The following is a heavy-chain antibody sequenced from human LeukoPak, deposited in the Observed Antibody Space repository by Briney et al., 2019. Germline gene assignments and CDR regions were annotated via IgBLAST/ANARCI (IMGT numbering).Heavy chain of an antibody. D-gene: IGHD6-6*01. V-gene: IGHV4-4*09. Sequence: SETLSLTCTVSGGSISSYYWSWIRQPPGKGLEWIGYIYTSGSTNYNPSLKSRVTISVDTSKNQFSLKLSSVTAADTAVYYCARRTYSSSSRYYYYCMDVWGKGTTVTVSS. J-gene: IGHJ6*03. CDR3: ARRTYSSSSRYYYYCMDV. CDR1: GGSISSYY. CDR2: IYTSGST.